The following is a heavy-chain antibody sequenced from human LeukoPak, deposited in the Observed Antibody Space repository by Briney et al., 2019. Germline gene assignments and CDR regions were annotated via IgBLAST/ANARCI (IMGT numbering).Heavy chain of an antibody. CDR3: ARVRDYCSSTSCYHWFDP. J-gene: IGHJ5*02. CDR1: GGSISSHY. Sequence: SETLSLTCTVSGGSISSHYWSWIRQPPGKGLEWIGYIYYSGSTNYNPSLKSRVTISVDTSKNQFSLKLSSVTAADTAVYYCARVRDYCSSTSCYHWFDPWGQGTLVTVSS. D-gene: IGHD2-2*01. V-gene: IGHV4-59*11. CDR2: IYYSGST.